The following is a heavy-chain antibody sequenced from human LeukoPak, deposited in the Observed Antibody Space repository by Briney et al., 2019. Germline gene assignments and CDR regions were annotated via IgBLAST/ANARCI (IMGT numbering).Heavy chain of an antibody. D-gene: IGHD3-22*01. J-gene: IGHJ4*02. CDR2: ISSSGSTI. CDR3: ARDLSERPYDSTGYLDY. CDR1: GFTFSNYY. Sequence: PGGSLRLSCAASGFTFSNYYMSWIRQAPGKGLEWVSYISSSGSTIYYADSVKGRFTISRDNTKNSLYLQMNSLRAEDAAVYYCARDLSERPYDSTGYLDYWGQGTLVTVSS. V-gene: IGHV3-11*01.